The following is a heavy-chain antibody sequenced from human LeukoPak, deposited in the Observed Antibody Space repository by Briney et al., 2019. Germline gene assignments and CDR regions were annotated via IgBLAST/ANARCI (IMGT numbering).Heavy chain of an antibody. CDR3: VRGPRYYDDSGFHYGVFDI. CDR2: ISYDGSNK. D-gene: IGHD3-22*01. Sequence: GGSLRLSCAASGFTFSSYGMHWVRQAPGKGLEWVAVISYDGSNKYYADSVKGRFTISRDNSKNTLSLQMNSLTADDTAVYYCVRGPRYYDDSGFHYGVFDIWGQGTVVTVSS. CDR1: GFTFSSYG. J-gene: IGHJ3*02. V-gene: IGHV3-30*03.